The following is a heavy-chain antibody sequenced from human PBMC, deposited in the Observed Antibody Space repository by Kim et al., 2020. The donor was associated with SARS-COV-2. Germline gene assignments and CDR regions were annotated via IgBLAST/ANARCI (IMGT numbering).Heavy chain of an antibody. D-gene: IGHD3-10*01. CDR1: RFTFNTYG. CDR2: ISYDGSSQ. J-gene: IGHJ4*02. V-gene: IGHV3-30*18. CDR3: AKDRGSITMVPGVIVSSLIDY. Sequence: GGSLRLSCAASRFTFNTYGMHWVRQAPGKGLEWVAVISYDGSSQYYADSVNGRFTISRDNSKDNLYLQMNSLRAEDAAVYYCAKDRGSITMVPGVIVSSLIDYWGQGTLVTVSS.